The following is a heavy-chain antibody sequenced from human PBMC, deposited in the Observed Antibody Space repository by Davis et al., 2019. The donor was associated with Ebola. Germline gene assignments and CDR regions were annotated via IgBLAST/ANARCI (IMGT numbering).Heavy chain of an antibody. J-gene: IGHJ6*02. CDR3: AREGMSIAAAGRYYGMDV. V-gene: IGHV3-13*01. D-gene: IGHD6-13*01. CDR2: IGTAGDT. Sequence: GESLKISCAASGFTFSSYDMHWVRQATGKGLEWVSAIGTAGDTYYPGSVKGRFTISRDNSKNTLYLQMNSLRAEDTAVYYCAREGMSIAAAGRYYGMDVWGQGTTVTVSS. CDR1: GFTFSSYD.